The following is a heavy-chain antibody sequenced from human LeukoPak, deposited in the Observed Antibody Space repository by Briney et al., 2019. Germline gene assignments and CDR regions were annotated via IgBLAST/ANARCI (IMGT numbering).Heavy chain of an antibody. CDR2: ISGDGSTS. D-gene: IGHD2-15*01. V-gene: IGHV3-23*01. Sequence: PGRSLRLSCAASGFTFSSYSMNWVRQAPGRWLEWVSAISGDGSTSYYPNSVKGRFIISRDNSKNTLYLQMKGLTAEDTAVKDCAKGPRILDAFDIWGQGTVVSVSS. CDR3: AKGPRILDAFDI. J-gene: IGHJ3*02. CDR1: GFTFSSYS.